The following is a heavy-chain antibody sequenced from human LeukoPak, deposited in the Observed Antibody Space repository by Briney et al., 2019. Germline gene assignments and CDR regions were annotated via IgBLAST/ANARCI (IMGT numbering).Heavy chain of an antibody. D-gene: IGHD6-13*01. CDR2: ISTDGYTT. Sequence: GGSLRLSCAASGLAFSAYKMHWVRQAPRKGLVWVSRISTDGYTTDYADFVQGRFTASRDNNKNTWSLEMNSLRAEDTAVYYCARDASYSSFFDGVFDYWGQGTLVTVSS. V-gene: IGHV3-74*01. J-gene: IGHJ4*02. CDR3: ARDASYSSFFDGVFDY. CDR1: GLAFSAYK.